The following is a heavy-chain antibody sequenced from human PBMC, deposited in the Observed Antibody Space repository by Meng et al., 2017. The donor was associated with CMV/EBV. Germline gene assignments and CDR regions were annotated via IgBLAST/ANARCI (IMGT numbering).Heavy chain of an antibody. CDR1: GFTFSSYE. J-gene: IGHJ4*02. D-gene: IGHD3-16*01. CDR2: ISSSGSTI. V-gene: IGHV3-48*03. Sequence: GGSLRLSCAASGFTFSSYEMNWVRQAPGKGLEWVSYISSSGSTIYYADSVKGRFTISRDNAKSSLYLQMNSLRAEDTAVYYCARDLGGTPYFDYWGQGTLVTVSS. CDR3: ARDLGGTPYFDY.